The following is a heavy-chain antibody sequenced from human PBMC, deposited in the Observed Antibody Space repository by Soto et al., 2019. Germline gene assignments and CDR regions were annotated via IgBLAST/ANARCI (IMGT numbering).Heavy chain of an antibody. CDR3: AASTFQSGVSGYFHLGF. J-gene: IGHJ4*02. CDR1: GDTFSNYA. Sequence: SVKVSCKTSGDTFSNYAISWVRQAPGQGLEWMGGIIPLFDSASYAQRSHDRVTITADKFTSTAYMELGSLTSEDTAVYYCAASTFQSGVSGYFHLGFWGRGTLVTVSS. D-gene: IGHD3-3*01. V-gene: IGHV1-69*06. CDR2: IIPLFDSA.